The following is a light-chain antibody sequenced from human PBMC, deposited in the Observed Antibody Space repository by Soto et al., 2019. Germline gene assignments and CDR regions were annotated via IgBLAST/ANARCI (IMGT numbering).Light chain of an antibody. V-gene: IGKV3-15*01. CDR1: QSVFSN. J-gene: IGKJ4*01. CDR3: QQYNEWPLT. Sequence: EIVMTQSPATLSVSPGERATLSCRASQSVFSNLAWYQQKPGQAPRLLIYGASTRATGIPARFSGSGSGTEFTLTISSLQSEDFAVYYCQQYNEWPLTFGGGTKGEIK. CDR2: GAS.